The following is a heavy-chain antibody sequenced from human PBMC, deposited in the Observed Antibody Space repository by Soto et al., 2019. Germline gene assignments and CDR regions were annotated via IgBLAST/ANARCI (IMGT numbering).Heavy chain of an antibody. CDR3: ARAVESYDFWSGTNYYGMDV. Sequence: QPGGSLRLSCAASGFTFSSYWMHWVRQAPGKGLVWVSRINSDGSSTSYADSVKGRFTISRDNAKNTLYLQMNSLRAEDTAVYYCARAVESYDFWSGTNYYGMDVWGQGTTVTVSS. CDR2: INSDGSST. CDR1: GFTFSSYW. V-gene: IGHV3-74*01. J-gene: IGHJ6*02. D-gene: IGHD3-3*01.